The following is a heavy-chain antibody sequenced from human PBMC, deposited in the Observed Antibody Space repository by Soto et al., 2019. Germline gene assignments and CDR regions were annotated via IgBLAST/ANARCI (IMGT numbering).Heavy chain of an antibody. CDR2: ISSSGSTI. D-gene: IGHD5-12*01. CDR3: ARVPYDSTNYYYMDV. Sequence: GGSLRLSCAASGFTFSDYYMSWIRQAPGKGLEWVSYISSSGSTIYYADSVKGRFTISRDNAKNSLYLQMNSLRAEDTAVYYCARVPYDSTNYYYMDVWGKGTTVTVSS. J-gene: IGHJ6*03. CDR1: GFTFSDYY. V-gene: IGHV3-11*01.